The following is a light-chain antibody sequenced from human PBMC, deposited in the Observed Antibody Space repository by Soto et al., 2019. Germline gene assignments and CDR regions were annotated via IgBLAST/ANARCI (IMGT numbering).Light chain of an antibody. J-gene: IGKJ4*01. V-gene: IGKV1-27*01. CDR3: QKYNSAPPLT. CDR1: QGISNF. CDR2: AAS. Sequence: DIQMTQSPSSLSAAVGDRVTITCRASQGISNFLAWYQQKPGKVPKLLIYAASTLQSGVPSRFSGSGSGTDFTLTISSLQPEDVATYYCQKYNSAPPLTFGGGTKVEIK.